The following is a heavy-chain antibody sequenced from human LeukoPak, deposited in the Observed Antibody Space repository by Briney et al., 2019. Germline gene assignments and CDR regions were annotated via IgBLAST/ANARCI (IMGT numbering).Heavy chain of an antibody. D-gene: IGHD2-2*02. J-gene: IGHJ3*02. Sequence: PSETLSLTCTVSGGSLSDYYWSWIRQPPGKGLEWIGYIFYSGSTNYNPSLKSRVTISVDTSKNQFSLKLSSVTAADTAVYYCASSYCSSTSCYTGYAFDIWGQGTMVTVSS. V-gene: IGHV4-59*01. CDR1: GGSLSDYY. CDR3: ASSYCSSTSCYTGYAFDI. CDR2: IFYSGST.